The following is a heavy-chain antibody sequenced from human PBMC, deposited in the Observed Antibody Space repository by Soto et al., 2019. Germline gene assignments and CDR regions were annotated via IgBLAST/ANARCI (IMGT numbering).Heavy chain of an antibody. Sequence: QVPLVQSGAEVKKPGASVKVSCKASGYTFTSYGITWVRQAPGQGREYMRWIRAYNGNTNYAQNLQGRVTTTTDTATSSASMELRCPTSDDTGVYACERGGRNTPAAYWGQGALVIVSS. V-gene: IGHV1-18*01. J-gene: IGHJ4*02. CDR2: IRAYNGNT. CDR1: GYTFTSYG. D-gene: IGHD2-15*01. CDR3: ERGGRNTPAAY.